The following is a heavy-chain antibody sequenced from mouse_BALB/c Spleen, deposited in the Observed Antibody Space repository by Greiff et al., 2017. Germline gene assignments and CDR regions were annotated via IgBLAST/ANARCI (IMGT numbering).Heavy chain of an antibody. Sequence: EVQRVESGGGLVKPGGSLKLSCAASGFAFSSYDMSWVRQTPEKRLEWVAFISSGGGSTYYPDTVKGRFTISRDNAKNTLYLQMSSLKSEDTAMYYCASLLLRSFAYWGQGTLVTVSA. J-gene: IGHJ3*01. CDR2: ISSGGGST. CDR3: ASLLLRSFAY. V-gene: IGHV5-12-1*01. D-gene: IGHD1-1*01. CDR1: GFAFSSYD.